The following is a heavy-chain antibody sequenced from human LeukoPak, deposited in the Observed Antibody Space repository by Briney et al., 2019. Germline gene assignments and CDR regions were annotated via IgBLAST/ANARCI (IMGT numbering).Heavy chain of an antibody. Sequence: GGSLRLSCAASGFTFSSYAMHWVRQAPGKVLEWVAVISYDGSNKYYADSVKGRFTISRDNSKNTLYLQMNSLRAEDTAVYYCARAKWELHPIDYWGQGTLVTVSS. CDR2: ISYDGSNK. V-gene: IGHV3-30*04. D-gene: IGHD1-26*01. J-gene: IGHJ4*02. CDR1: GFTFSSYA. CDR3: ARAKWELHPIDY.